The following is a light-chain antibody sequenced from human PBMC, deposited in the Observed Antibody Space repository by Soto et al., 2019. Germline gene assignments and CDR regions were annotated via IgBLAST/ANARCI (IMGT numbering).Light chain of an antibody. CDR2: GAS. Sequence: EIVLTQSPGILSLSPGERATLSCRASQSVSSSYLAWYQQKAGQAPRLLIYGASNRATGIPDRFSGSGSGTDFILTISRLEPEDFAVYYCQHYGSSWTFGQGTKVEIK. V-gene: IGKV3-20*01. CDR3: QHYGSSWT. J-gene: IGKJ1*01. CDR1: QSVSSSY.